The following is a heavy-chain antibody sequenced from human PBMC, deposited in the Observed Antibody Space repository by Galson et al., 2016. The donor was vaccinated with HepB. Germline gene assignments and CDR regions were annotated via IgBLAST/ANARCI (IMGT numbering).Heavy chain of an antibody. D-gene: IGHD1-26*01. Sequence: SLRLSCAASGFMFSNWWMSWVRQAPGKGLEWVANINADGSEKYYVDSVTGRFTISRDNAKNSLYLQMNSLRADDTAVYYCARDRLSVVREDYWGRGTLVTVSS. CDR1: GFMFSNWW. CDR2: INADGSEK. V-gene: IGHV3-7*01. J-gene: IGHJ4*02. CDR3: ARDRLSVVREDY.